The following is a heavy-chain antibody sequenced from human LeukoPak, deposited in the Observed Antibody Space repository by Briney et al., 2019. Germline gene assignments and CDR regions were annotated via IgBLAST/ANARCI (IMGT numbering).Heavy chain of an antibody. V-gene: IGHV3-30-3*01. CDR3: ARQMRDGDYDY. CDR2: ISYDGSNK. J-gene: IGHJ4*02. Sequence: PGGSLRLSCAASGFTFSSYALHWVRQAPGKGLEWVAVISYDGSNKYYADSVRGRFTISRDNSKNTLYLQMNSLRAEDAAVYYCARQMRDGDYDYWGQGTLVTVSS. CDR1: GFTFSSYA. D-gene: IGHD4-17*01.